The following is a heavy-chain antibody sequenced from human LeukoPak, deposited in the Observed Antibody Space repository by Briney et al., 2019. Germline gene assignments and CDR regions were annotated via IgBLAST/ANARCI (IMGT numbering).Heavy chain of an antibody. CDR3: ARDHGGLHDY. V-gene: IGHV1-69*13. D-gene: IGHD5-18*01. J-gene: IGHJ4*02. CDR2: IIPIFGTA. CDR1: GGTFSSYA. Sequence: SVKVPCKASGGTFSSYAISWVRQAPGQGLEWMGGIIPIFGTANYAQKFQGRVTITADESTSTAYMELSSLRSEDTAAYYCARDHGGLHDYWGQGTLVTVSS.